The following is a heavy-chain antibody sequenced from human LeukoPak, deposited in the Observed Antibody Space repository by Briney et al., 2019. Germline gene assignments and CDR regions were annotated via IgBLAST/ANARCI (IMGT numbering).Heavy chain of an antibody. CDR3: ARDGVGATIKTFDY. J-gene: IGHJ4*02. V-gene: IGHV3-7*01. CDR1: GFTFSSYW. D-gene: IGHD1-26*01. CDR2: IREDGGEK. Sequence: GGSLRLSCAASGFTFSSYWMSWVRQAPGKGLEWVANIREDGGEKYYVDSVKGRLTISRDNAKTSLYLQMDSLRAEDTAVYYCARDGVGATIKTFDYWGQGTLVTVSS.